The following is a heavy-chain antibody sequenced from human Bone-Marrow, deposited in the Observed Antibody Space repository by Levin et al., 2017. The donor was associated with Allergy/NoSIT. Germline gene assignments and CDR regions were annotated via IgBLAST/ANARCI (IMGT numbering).Heavy chain of an antibody. V-gene: IGHV4-31*03. CDR3: ARVAPSPNYYYYYYMDV. CDR2: INYSGRP. CDR1: GGSIDSGGYY. Sequence: SETLSLTCSVSGGSIDSGGYYWSWIRQLPGKGLEWAGYINYSGRPSYNPSLKNRIRISVDTSKNQLSLNLNSVTAADSAVYYCARVAPSPNYYYYYYMDVWGKGTTVTVSS. J-gene: IGHJ6*03.